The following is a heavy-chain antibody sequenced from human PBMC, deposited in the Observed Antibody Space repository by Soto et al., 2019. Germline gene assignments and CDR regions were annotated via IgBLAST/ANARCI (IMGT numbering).Heavy chain of an antibody. Sequence: ASVKVSCKTSGYTFSNYGVNWVRQAPGQGLEWMGWINGYNGNTNYAQKVQGRVTMTTDTSTSTAYMELRSLTSDDTAVYYCARVIGYYYDSSGRNWFDPWGQGTLVTVSS. V-gene: IGHV1-18*04. D-gene: IGHD3-22*01. CDR3: ARVIGYYYDSSGRNWFDP. J-gene: IGHJ5*02. CDR1: GYTFSNYG. CDR2: INGYNGNT.